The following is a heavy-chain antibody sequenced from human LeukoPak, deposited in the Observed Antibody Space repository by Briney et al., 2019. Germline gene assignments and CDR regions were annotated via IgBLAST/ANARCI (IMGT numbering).Heavy chain of an antibody. CDR1: GFTFSIYA. Sequence: GGSLRLSCAASGFTFSIYAMSWVRQAPGKGLEWVSAISGSGGSTYYADSVKGRFTISRDNSKNTLYLQMNNLRAEDTAVYYCAKGRAVEVVVAFNYWGQGTVVTVSS. CDR2: ISGSGGST. V-gene: IGHV3-23*01. J-gene: IGHJ4*02. CDR3: AKGRAVEVVVAFNY. D-gene: IGHD2-15*01.